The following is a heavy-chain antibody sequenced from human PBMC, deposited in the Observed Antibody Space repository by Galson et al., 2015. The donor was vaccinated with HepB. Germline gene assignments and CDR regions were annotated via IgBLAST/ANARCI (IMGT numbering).Heavy chain of an antibody. Sequence: SVKVSCKASGYTFTSYYIHWVRQAPGQGLEWMGIMNPSGGGTSYAQKLQGRVTMTTDTSTSTVYMELNSLRSEDTAVYYCARDRSGSYPDYWGQETLVTVSS. CDR2: MNPSGGGT. CDR3: ARDRSGSYPDY. D-gene: IGHD1-26*01. J-gene: IGHJ4*02. V-gene: IGHV1-46*04. CDR1: GYTFTSYY.